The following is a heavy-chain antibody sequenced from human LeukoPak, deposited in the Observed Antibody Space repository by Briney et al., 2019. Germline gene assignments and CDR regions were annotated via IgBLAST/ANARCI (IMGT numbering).Heavy chain of an antibody. CDR3: ARSIVMVPGLIDY. CDR1: RFTFSSYT. J-gene: IGHJ4*02. V-gene: IGHV3-30-3*01. Sequence: GGSLRLSCAASRFTFSSYTMYWVRQAPGKGLEWVALISYDGSDKYYADSVKGRFTISRDNSNNTLHLQMNSLRAEDTALYYCARSIVMVPGLIDYWGQGTLVTVSS. CDR2: ISYDGSDK. D-gene: IGHD2-2*01.